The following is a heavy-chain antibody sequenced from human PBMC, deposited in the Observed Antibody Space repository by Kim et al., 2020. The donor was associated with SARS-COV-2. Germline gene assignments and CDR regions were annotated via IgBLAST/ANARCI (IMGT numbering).Heavy chain of an antibody. Sequence: GRFTIARDNSKYTLYLQMNSLRAEDTAVYYCAKVTYYYDSSGYSNDYFQHWGQGTLVTVSS. V-gene: IGHV3-23*01. CDR3: AKVTYYYDSSGYSNDYFQH. J-gene: IGHJ1*01. D-gene: IGHD3-22*01.